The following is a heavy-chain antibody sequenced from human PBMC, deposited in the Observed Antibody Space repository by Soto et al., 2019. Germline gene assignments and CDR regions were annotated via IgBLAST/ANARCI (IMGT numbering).Heavy chain of an antibody. CDR1: GGSISSYY. J-gene: IGHJ5*02. Sequence: SETLSLTCTVSGGSISSYYWSWIRQPPGKGLEWIGNIYYSGSTNYNPSLKSRVTISVDTSKNQFSLKLSSVTAADTAVYYCARRVVGATTLFNWFDPWGQGTLVTVSS. D-gene: IGHD1-26*01. CDR3: ARRVVGATTLFNWFDP. V-gene: IGHV4-59*08. CDR2: IYYSGST.